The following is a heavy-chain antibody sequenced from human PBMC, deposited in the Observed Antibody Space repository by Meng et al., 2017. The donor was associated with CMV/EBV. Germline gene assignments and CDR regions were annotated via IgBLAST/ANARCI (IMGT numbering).Heavy chain of an antibody. CDR2: ISSSSSYI. V-gene: IGHV3-21*01. D-gene: IGHD6-13*01. Sequence: GESLKISCAASGFTFSSYSMNWVRQAPGKGLEWVSSISSSSSYIYYADSVKGRFTISRDNSKNTLYLQMNSLRAEDTAVYYCARAGAAAAIFDYWGQGTLVTVSS. CDR3: ARAGAAAAIFDY. J-gene: IGHJ4*02. CDR1: GFTFSSYS.